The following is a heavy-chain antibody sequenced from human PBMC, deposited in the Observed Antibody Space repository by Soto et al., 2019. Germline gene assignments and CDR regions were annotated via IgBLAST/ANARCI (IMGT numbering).Heavy chain of an antibody. V-gene: IGHV3-23*01. CDR2: ITPGGGTT. J-gene: IGHJ4*02. CDR1: GFGFSSYA. D-gene: IGHD3-16*01. CDR3: AKDRGGEFSSSRYFDY. Sequence: EIQLLVSGGGSAQPGGSLRLSCAASGFGFSSYAMSWVRQAPGKGLEWVSGITPGGGTTNYGDYVKGRFTISRDNSKNTLYLEANSLRVEGTAIYYCAKDRGGEFSSSRYFDYWGQGTLVTVSS.